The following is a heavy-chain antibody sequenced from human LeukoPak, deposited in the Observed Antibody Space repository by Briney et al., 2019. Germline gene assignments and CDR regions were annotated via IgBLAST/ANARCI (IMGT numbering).Heavy chain of an antibody. V-gene: IGHV3-9*01. CDR3: AKDYNGSESHFTPYGMDV. CDR1: GFIFDDYA. Sequence: GGSLRLSCAASGFIFDDYAMHWVRQGPGKGPQWVAGISWNSVSIGYGDSVKGRFTISRDNAKNSLYLQMNSLRADDTALYYCAKDYNGSESHFTPYGMDVWGQGTTVTVSS. CDR2: ISWNSVSI. D-gene: IGHD3-10*01. J-gene: IGHJ6*02.